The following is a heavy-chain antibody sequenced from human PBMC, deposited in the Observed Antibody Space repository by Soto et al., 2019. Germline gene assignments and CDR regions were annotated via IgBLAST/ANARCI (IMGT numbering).Heavy chain of an antibody. CDR3: ARGPNRSNWDMVSDSWFDP. Sequence: SVKVSCKASGGTFSSYTISWVRQAPGQGLEWMGRIIPILGIANYAQKFQGRVTITADKSTSTAYMELSSLRSEDTAVYYCARGPNRSNWDMVSDSWFDPWGQGTLVTVSS. CDR2: IIPILGIA. CDR1: GGTFSSYT. V-gene: IGHV1-69*02. D-gene: IGHD6-13*01. J-gene: IGHJ5*02.